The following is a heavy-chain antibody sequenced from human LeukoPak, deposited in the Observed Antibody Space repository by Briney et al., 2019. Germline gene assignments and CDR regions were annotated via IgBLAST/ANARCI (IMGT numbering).Heavy chain of an antibody. CDR3: ARVGKNGWDFDH. CDR1: GFTFSAYW. J-gene: IGHJ4*02. D-gene: IGHD6-19*01. V-gene: IGHV3-7*01. Sequence: GESLRLSCAASGFTFSAYWMTWVRQAPGKGLAWVANIIEDGNLKYYVDSVKGRFTISRDNTKNSLYLQMKSLRADDTAVYYCARVGKNGWDFDHWGQGTLVTVSS. CDR2: IIEDGNLK.